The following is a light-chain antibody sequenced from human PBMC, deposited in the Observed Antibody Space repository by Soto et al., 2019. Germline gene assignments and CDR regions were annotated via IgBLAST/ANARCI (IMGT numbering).Light chain of an antibody. J-gene: IGKJ4*01. CDR1: QGISSA. CDR3: QQFNSYPPLLT. V-gene: IGKV1-13*02. CDR2: DAS. Sequence: AIQLTQSPSSLSASVGDRVTITCRASQGISSALAWYQQKPGKAPKLLIYDASSLASGVPSRFSGSGSGTDFTLTISSLQPADFATYYCQQFNSYPPLLTFGGGTKVEIK.